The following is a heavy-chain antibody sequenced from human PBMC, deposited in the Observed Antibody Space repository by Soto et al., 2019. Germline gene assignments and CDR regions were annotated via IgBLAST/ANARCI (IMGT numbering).Heavy chain of an antibody. V-gene: IGHV3-30*18. Sequence: QVQLVESGGGVVQPGRSLRLSCAASGFTFSSYGMHWVRQAPGKGLEWVAVISYDGSNKYYADYVKGRFTISRDNSKNTLYLQMNRLRAEDTAVYYCAKDTYYYGMDVWGQGTTVTVSS. CDR1: GFTFSSYG. CDR2: ISYDGSNK. CDR3: AKDTYYYGMDV. J-gene: IGHJ6*02.